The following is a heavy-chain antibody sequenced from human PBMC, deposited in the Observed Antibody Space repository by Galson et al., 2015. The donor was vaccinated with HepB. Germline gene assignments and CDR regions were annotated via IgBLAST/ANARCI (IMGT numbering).Heavy chain of an antibody. V-gene: IGHV1-69*13. CDR3: ARKGDCSSTSCYTDYAFDI. D-gene: IGHD2-2*02. CDR1: GGTFSSYA. Sequence: SVKVSCKASGGTFSSYAISWVRQAPGQGLEWMGGIIPIFGTANYAQKFQGRVTITADESTSTAYMELSSLRSEDTAVYYCARKGDCSSTSCYTDYAFDIWGQGTMVTVSS. CDR2: IIPIFGTA. J-gene: IGHJ3*02.